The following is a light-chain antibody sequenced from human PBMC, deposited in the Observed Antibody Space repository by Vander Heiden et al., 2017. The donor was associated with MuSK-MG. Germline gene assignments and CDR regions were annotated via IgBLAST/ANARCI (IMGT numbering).Light chain of an antibody. CDR1: QSIRSW. CDR2: KAS. V-gene: IGKV1-5*03. Sequence: DIQMTQSPSTLSASVGDRVTITCRASQSIRSWLAWYQQKPGKTPKLLIYKASSLESGVPSRFSGSGSGTEFTLTISGLQPDDFATYYCQQEHSYSRTFGQRAKVEIK. J-gene: IGKJ1*01. CDR3: QQEHSYSRT.